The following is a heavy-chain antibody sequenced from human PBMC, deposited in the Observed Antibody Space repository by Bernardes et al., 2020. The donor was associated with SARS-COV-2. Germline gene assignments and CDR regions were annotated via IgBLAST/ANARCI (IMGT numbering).Heavy chain of an antibody. Sequence: SETLSLTCTVSGGSISSYYWSWIRQPPGKGLEWIGYIYYSGSTNYNPSLKSRVTISVDTSKNQFSLKLSSVTAADTAVYYCARHGELHSSSYVWSYYYYYMDVWGKGTTVTVSS. D-gene: IGHD6-6*01. J-gene: IGHJ6*03. V-gene: IGHV4-59*08. CDR1: GGSISSYY. CDR2: IYYSGST. CDR3: ARHGELHSSSYVWSYYYYYMDV.